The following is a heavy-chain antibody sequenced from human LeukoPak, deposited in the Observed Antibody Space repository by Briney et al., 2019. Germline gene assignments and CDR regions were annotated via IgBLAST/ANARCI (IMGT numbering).Heavy chain of an antibody. V-gene: IGHV4-34*01. J-gene: IGHJ6*03. CDR3: ARQRRYCSSTSCYGLSYYYYMDV. CDR2: INHSGST. D-gene: IGHD2-2*01. Sequence: SETLSLTCAVYGGSFSGYYWSWIRQPPGKGLEWIGEINHSGSTNYNPSLKSRVTISVDTSKNQFSLKLSSVTAADTAVYYCARQRRYCSSTSCYGLSYYYYMDVWGKGTTVTVSS. CDR1: GGSFSGYY.